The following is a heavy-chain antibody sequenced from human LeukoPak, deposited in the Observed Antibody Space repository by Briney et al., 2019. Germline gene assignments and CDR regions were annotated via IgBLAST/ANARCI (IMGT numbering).Heavy chain of an antibody. V-gene: IGHV6-1*01. D-gene: IGHD2-15*01. CDR3: ARDQGYCSAGSCYHFDC. CDR2: TYYRSKWYS. Sequence: SQTLSLTCAISGDSFSSNSAAWNWIRQSPSRGLESLGRTYYRSKWYSDYAVSGKSRITINPDTSTNQFSLQLNSVTPEDTAVYYCARDQGYCSAGSCYHFDCWGQGTLVTVSS. J-gene: IGHJ4*02. CDR1: GDSFSSNSAA.